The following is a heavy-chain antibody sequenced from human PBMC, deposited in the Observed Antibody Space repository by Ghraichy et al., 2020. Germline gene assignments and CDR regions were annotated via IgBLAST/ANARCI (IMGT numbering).Heavy chain of an antibody. J-gene: IGHJ4*02. V-gene: IGHV4-34*01. Sequence: SETLSLTCAVYGGSFSGYYWSWIRQPPGKGLEWIGEINHSGSTNYNPSLKSRVTISVDTSKNQFSLKLSSVTAADTAVYYCAREGSRTGSRGSRGDYRGQGTLVTVSS. CDR2: INHSGST. D-gene: IGHD3-10*01. CDR3: AREGSRTGSRGSRGDY. CDR1: GGSFSGYY.